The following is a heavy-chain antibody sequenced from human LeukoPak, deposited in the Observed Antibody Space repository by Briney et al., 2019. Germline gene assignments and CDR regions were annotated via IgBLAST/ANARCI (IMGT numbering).Heavy chain of an antibody. J-gene: IGHJ6*02. V-gene: IGHV1-69*04. CDR3: ASPNYDSSGYAYYYYGMDV. Sequence: ASVKVSCKASGRTFSSYAISWVRQAPGQGLEWMGRIIPILGIANYAQKFQGRVTITADKSTSTAYMELSSLRPEDTAVYYCASPNYDSSGYAYYYYGMDVWGQGTTVTVSS. CDR1: GRTFSSYA. D-gene: IGHD3-22*01. CDR2: IIPILGIA.